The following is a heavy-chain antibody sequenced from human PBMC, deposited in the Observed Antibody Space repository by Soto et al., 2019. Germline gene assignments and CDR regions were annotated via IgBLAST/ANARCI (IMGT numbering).Heavy chain of an antibody. D-gene: IGHD1-26*01. CDR2: MTYSGST. J-gene: IGHJ5*02. CDR3: ARIGTLLGIVTNNWFDP. Sequence: SETLSLTCTVSGASIVTDDYYWSWIRQPPGEGLEWIGYMTYSGSTYYNPSLKSRVTTSLDRSKNQISLHLSSVTAADTAVYYCARIGTLLGIVTNNWFDPWGQGALVTVSS. CDR1: GASIVTDDYY. V-gene: IGHV4-30-4*01.